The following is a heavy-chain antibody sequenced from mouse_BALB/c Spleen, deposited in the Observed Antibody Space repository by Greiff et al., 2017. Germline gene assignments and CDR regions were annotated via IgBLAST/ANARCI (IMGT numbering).Heavy chain of an antibody. CDR1: GFTFSSYA. V-gene: IGHV5-9-4*01. J-gene: IGHJ3*01. D-gene: IGHD2-13*01. CDR2: ISSGGSYT. Sequence: EVKLVESGGGLVKPGGSLKLSCAASGFTFSSYAMSWVRQSPEKRLEWVAEISSGGSYTYYPDTVTGRFTISRDNAKNTLYLEMSSLRSEDTAMYCYARDDGDHAWFAYWGQGTLVTVSA. CDR3: ARDDGDHAWFAY.